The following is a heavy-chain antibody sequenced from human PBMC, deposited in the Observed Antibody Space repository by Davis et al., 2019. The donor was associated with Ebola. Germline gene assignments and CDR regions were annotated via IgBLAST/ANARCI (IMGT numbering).Heavy chain of an antibody. CDR3: ARSSYSWYFSGMDV. J-gene: IGHJ6*04. V-gene: IGHV7-4-1*02. CDR1: GYTFTNYY. Sequence: ASVKVSCKASGYTFTNYYMHWVRQAPGQGLQWMGWINFNTGSPTYAQGFTGRFVFSFDTSVSTAYLQIRSLKAEDSAIYYCARSSYSWYFSGMDVWGKGTTVTVSS. D-gene: IGHD6-13*01. CDR2: INFNTGSP.